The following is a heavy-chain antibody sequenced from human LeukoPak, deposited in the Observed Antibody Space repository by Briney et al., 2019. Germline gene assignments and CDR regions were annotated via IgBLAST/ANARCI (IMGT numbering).Heavy chain of an antibody. V-gene: IGHV3-23*01. Sequence: GGSLRLSCAASGFTFSSYAMSWVRQAPGKGLEWVSAISGSGGSTYYADSVKGRFTISRDNSKNMLYLQMNSLRAEDTAVYYCAKVLYQLLYVLDYWGQGTLVTVSS. CDR2: ISGSGGST. CDR3: AKVLYQLLYVLDY. CDR1: GFTFSSYA. D-gene: IGHD2-2*02. J-gene: IGHJ4*02.